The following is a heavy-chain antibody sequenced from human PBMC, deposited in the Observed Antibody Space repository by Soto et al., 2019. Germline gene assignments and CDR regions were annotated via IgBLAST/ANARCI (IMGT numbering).Heavy chain of an antibody. V-gene: IGHV3-23*01. Sequence: HPGGSLRLSCAASGFTFSSYAMSWVRQAPGKGLEWVSAISGSGGSTYYADSVKGRFTISRDNSKNTLYLQMNSLRAEDTAVYYCAKVYASGGAYSGYDSAFDYWGQGTLVTVSS. CDR2: ISGSGGST. J-gene: IGHJ4*02. CDR3: AKVYASGGAYSGYDSAFDY. D-gene: IGHD5-12*01. CDR1: GFTFSSYA.